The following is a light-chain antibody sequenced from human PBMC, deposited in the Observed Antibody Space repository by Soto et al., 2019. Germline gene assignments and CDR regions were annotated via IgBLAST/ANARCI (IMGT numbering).Light chain of an antibody. CDR2: EGN. CDR1: SSDVGSYDL. V-gene: IGLV2-23*01. CDR3: CSFADHYTYV. Sequence: QSVLTQPASVSGSPGQSITISCTGTSSDVGSYDLVSWYQQHPGKAPQLIICEGNKRPSGVSNRFSGSKPGNTASLTISGLQAEDEADYYCCSFADHYTYVFGTGTKVTVL. J-gene: IGLJ1*01.